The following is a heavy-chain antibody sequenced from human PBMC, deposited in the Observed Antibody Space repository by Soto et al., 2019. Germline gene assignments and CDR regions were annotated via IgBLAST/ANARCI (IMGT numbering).Heavy chain of an antibody. V-gene: IGHV3-23*01. CDR3: AKVPAANYYYYYYMDV. Sequence: EVQLLESGGGLVQPGGSLRLSCAASGFTFSSYAMSWVRQAPGKGLEWVSAISGSGGSTYYADSVKGRFTISRDNSKNTLYLQMNSLRAEDTAVYYCAKVPAANYYYYYYMDVWGKGTTVTVSS. D-gene: IGHD2-2*01. CDR1: GFTFSSYA. J-gene: IGHJ6*03. CDR2: ISGSGGST.